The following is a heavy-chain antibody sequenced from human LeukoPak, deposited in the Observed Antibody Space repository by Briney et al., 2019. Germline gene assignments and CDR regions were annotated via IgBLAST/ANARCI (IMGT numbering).Heavy chain of an antibody. CDR3: ARGLGSRYYFNS. Sequence: PSETLSLTCTVSLGSISSYYWSWIRQPPGKGLEWIGYIYYSGSTKYKPSLKSRATISVHTSKNQFSLKLSSVTAADTAVYYCARGLGSRYYFNSWGQGTLVTVSS. V-gene: IGHV4-59*01. J-gene: IGHJ4*02. CDR2: IYYSGST. D-gene: IGHD3-10*01. CDR1: LGSISSYY.